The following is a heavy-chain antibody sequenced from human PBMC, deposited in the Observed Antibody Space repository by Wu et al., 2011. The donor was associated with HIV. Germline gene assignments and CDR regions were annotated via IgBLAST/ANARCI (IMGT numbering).Heavy chain of an antibody. CDR2: IVLVFGTT. CDR1: GDSLKNYI. CDR3: AGDLGGDEDT. J-gene: IGHJ5*02. Sequence: QIHLVQSGAEVRKPGSSVKLSCKTSGDSLKNYILNWVRQAPGQGLEWMGGIVLVFGTTNYAQNFQGRVTISADKSTSTAYIEVRSLRSEDTSVYYCAGDLGGDEDTWGQGTLVTVSS. V-gene: IGHV1-69*13. D-gene: IGHD2-21*01.